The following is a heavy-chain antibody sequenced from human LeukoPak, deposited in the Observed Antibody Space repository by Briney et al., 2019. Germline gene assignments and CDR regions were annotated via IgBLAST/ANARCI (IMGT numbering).Heavy chain of an antibody. D-gene: IGHD1-26*01. CDR1: GFTFSSYA. Sequence: PGRSLRLSCAASGFTFSSYAMHWVRQAPGKGLEWVAVISYDGSNKYYADSVKGRFTISRDNSKNTLYLQMNSPGAEDTAVYYCARDGVRGSYFFRAEDAFDIWGQGTMVTVSS. J-gene: IGHJ3*02. V-gene: IGHV3-30-3*01. CDR2: ISYDGSNK. CDR3: ARDGVRGSYFFRAEDAFDI.